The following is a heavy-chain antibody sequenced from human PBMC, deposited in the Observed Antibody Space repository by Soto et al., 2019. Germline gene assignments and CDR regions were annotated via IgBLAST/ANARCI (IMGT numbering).Heavy chain of an antibody. CDR3: ARFPLWFGELDY. V-gene: IGHV4-30-2*01. CDR2: LPHSGDT. D-gene: IGHD3-10*01. Sequence: QLQLQESGSGLVRPSQTLSLTCTVSGASIGSGSYSWNWTRQPPGKGLEWVGYLPHSGDTYFNPSLRRRGSISVDRSNNQFSLKLISVTAADTAVYYCARFPLWFGELDYWGQGALVTVSS. J-gene: IGHJ4*02. CDR1: GASIGSGSYS.